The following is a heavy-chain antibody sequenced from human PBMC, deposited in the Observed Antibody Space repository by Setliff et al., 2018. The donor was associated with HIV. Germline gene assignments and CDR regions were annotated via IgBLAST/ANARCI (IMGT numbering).Heavy chain of an antibody. CDR1: GYSFTGYY. CDR3: ATEGAGGSYQRASALDL. Sequence: GASVKVSCKASGYSFTGYYIHWVRQVPGQGLEWMGIIHPSAGTTTYAQKFQGRVTMTRDASARTLYMELNSLRSEDTAVYYCATEGAGGSYQRASALDLWGQGTMVTVSS. V-gene: IGHV1-46*01. CDR2: IHPSAGTT. J-gene: IGHJ3*01. D-gene: IGHD1-26*01.